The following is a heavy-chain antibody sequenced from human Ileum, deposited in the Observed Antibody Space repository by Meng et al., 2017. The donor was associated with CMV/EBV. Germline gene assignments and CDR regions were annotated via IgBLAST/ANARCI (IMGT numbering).Heavy chain of an antibody. CDR1: GFTFRSYV. CDR3: ATKGGGSGSFDYLDH. J-gene: IGHJ4*02. V-gene: IGHV3-30-3*01. CDR2: TAHDESVK. D-gene: IGHD3-22*01. Sequence: QGQRVVFGGDVVQTGWSLRLSCAASGFTFRSYVMHWVRQAPGKGLEWVAVTAHDESVKHYADSVKGRFTLSRDNSKSTLYLQMNNLRTEDTAVYYCATKGGGSGSFDYLDHWGQGTLVTVSS.